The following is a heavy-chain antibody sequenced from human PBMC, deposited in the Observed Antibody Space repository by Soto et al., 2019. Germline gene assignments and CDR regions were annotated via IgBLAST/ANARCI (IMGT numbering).Heavy chain of an antibody. CDR3: ARWTYCSGGWYWLDF. CDR2: IYYSGSA. Sequence: SETLSLTCTISGGSISGLYWGWIRQPPGKGLEWIGNIYYSGSANYDPSLRSRVTISLNTSKNQFSLNLNSVTAADTAIYYCARWTYCSGGWYWLDFRGQGTLVTVPS. D-gene: IGHD2-21*02. V-gene: IGHV4-59*01. J-gene: IGHJ4*02. CDR1: GGSISGLY.